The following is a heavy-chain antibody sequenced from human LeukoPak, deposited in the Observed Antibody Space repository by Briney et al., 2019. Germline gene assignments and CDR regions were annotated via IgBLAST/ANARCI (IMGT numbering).Heavy chain of an antibody. Sequence: GGSLRLSCAASGFTFSNYWLNWVRQAPGKGLEWVANIKQDGSEKYYVDSVKGRFTISRDNAKNSLCLQMNSLRAEDTAVYYCARTLMGGGALDYWGQGTLVTVSS. J-gene: IGHJ4*02. CDR1: GFTFSNYW. D-gene: IGHD3-10*01. CDR2: IKQDGSEK. CDR3: ARTLMGGGALDY. V-gene: IGHV3-7*03.